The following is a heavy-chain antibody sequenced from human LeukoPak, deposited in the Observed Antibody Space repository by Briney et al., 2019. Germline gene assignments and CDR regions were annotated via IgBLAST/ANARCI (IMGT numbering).Heavy chain of an antibody. CDR1: GFTFSSYA. V-gene: IGHV3-23*01. D-gene: IGHD5-12*01. CDR2: ISGSVSST. Sequence: GGSLRLSCAASGFTFSSYAMSWVRQAPGKGLEWVSVISGSVSSTYYADSVKGRLTISRDNAKNTLYLQMNSLRAEDTAVYYCARDRPGGSADYWGQGTLVTVSS. J-gene: IGHJ4*02. CDR3: ARDRPGGSADY.